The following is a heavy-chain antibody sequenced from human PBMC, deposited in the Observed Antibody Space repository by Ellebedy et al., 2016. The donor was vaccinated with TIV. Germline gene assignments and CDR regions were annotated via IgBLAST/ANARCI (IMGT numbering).Heavy chain of an antibody. CDR1: GFTFSDHY. V-gene: IGHV3-72*01. CDR2: TRNKAYSYTT. D-gene: IGHD1-26*01. CDR3: ARASGTYRKGFDY. J-gene: IGHJ4*02. Sequence: GESLKISXAASGFTFSDHYMDWVRQAPGKGLEWVGRTRNKAYSYTTEYAASVKGRFTISRDDSKNSLYLQMNSLKTEDTAVYYCARASGTYRKGFDYWGQGTLVTVSS.